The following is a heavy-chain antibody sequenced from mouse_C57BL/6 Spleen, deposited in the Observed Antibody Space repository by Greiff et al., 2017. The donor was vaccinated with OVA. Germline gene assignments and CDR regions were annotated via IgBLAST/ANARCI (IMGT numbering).Heavy chain of an antibody. D-gene: IGHD2-4*01. CDR2: IHPSDSDT. Sequence: VQLKQPGAELVKPGASVKVSCKASGYTFTSYWMHWVKQRPGQGLEWIGRIHPSDSDTNYNQKFKGKATLTVDKSSSTAYMQLSSLTSEDSAVYYCAISDDYDGRFAYWGQGTLVTVSA. CDR3: AISDDYDGRFAY. CDR1: GYTFTSYW. V-gene: IGHV1-74*01. J-gene: IGHJ3*01.